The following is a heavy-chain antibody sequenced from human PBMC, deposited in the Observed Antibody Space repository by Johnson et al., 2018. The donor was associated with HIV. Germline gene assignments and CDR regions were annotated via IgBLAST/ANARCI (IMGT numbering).Heavy chain of an antibody. Sequence: VQLVESGGGLVQPGGSLRLSCAASGFTVTTNYISWVRQAPGKGLEWVSAIYSGGGTYYTDSVKGRFTISRDNSKNTLYLQMNSLRAEDTAVYYCASSAFDIWGQGTMVTVSS. CDR1: GFTVTTNY. CDR2: IYSGGGT. J-gene: IGHJ3*02. V-gene: IGHV3-66*01. CDR3: ASSAFDI.